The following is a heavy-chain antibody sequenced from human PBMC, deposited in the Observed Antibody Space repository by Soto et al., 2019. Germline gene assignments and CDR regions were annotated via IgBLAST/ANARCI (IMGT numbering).Heavy chain of an antibody. CDR3: ARDRRPQVTVNFDY. D-gene: IGHD4-4*01. CDR2: VSFDGTNR. CDR1: AFTFSSYW. Sequence: PGGSLRLSCAASAFTFSSYWMHWVRQAPGKGLEWVAVVSFDGTNRYYADSVKGRFTISRDNSKNTLYLQMSSLRAEDTAVYYCARDRRPQVTVNFDYWGQGTPVTVSS. J-gene: IGHJ4*02. V-gene: IGHV3-30-3*01.